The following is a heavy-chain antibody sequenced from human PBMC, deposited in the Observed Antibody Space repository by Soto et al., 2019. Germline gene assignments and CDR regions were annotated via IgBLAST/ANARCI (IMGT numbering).Heavy chain of an antibody. CDR1: GFPFSSYA. CDR3: AKEFEVAAAGSDFDY. J-gene: IGHJ4*02. D-gene: IGHD6-13*01. CDR2: ISGSGGST. Sequence: PGGSLRLSCAASGFPFSSYAMSWVRQAPGKGLEWVSAISGSGGSTYYADSVRGRFTISRDNSKNTLYLQMNSLRAEDTAVYYCAKEFEVAAAGSDFDYWGQGTLVTVSS. V-gene: IGHV3-23*01.